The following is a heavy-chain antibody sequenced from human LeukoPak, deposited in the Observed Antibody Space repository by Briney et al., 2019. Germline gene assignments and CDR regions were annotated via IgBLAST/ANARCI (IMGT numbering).Heavy chain of an antibody. CDR2: INPSGGST. CDR1: GYTFTSYY. D-gene: IGHD5-18*01. J-gene: IGHJ6*02. Sequence: ASVKVSCKASGYTFTSYYMHWVRQAPGQGLEWMGIINPSGGSTSYAQKFQGRVTMTRDTSTSIVYMELSSLRSEDTAVYYCARDPGYSYGTTSHYGMDVWGQGTTVTVSS. V-gene: IGHV1-46*01. CDR3: ARDPGYSYGTTSHYGMDV.